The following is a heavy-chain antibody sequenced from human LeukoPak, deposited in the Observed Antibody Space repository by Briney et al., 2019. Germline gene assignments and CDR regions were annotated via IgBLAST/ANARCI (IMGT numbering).Heavy chain of an antibody. CDR1: GFTFSSYS. CDR2: ITSSDTYT. V-gene: IGHV3-21*01. CDR3: ARDPYSGNYGTYYYYYMDV. D-gene: IGHD1-26*01. J-gene: IGHJ6*03. Sequence: GGSLRLSCAASGFTFSSYSMNWVRQAPGQAMEWVSSITSSDTYTFYADSVKGRFTISRDNAKNSLYLQMDSLGPEDTAVYYCARDPYSGNYGTYYYYYMDVWGKGTTVTVSS.